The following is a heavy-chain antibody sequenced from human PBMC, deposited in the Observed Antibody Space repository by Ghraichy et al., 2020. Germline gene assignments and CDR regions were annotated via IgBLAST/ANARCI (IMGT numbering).Heavy chain of an antibody. J-gene: IGHJ4*02. D-gene: IGHD3-3*01. V-gene: IGHV4-59*08. CDR1: GGSISSYY. CDR3: ARLGVEEQEGHGVDY. Sequence: SETLSLTCTVSGGSISSYYWSWIRQPPGKGLEWIGYIYYSGSTNYNPSLKSRVTISVDTSKNQFSLKLSSVTAADTAVYYCARLGVEEQEGHGVDYWGQGTLVTVSS. CDR2: IYYSGST.